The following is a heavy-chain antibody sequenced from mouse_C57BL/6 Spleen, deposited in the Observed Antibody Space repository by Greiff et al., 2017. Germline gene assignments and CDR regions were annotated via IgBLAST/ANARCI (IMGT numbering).Heavy chain of an antibody. CDR1: GFSLTSYG. Sequence: VQLQESGPGLVQPSQSLSITCTVSGFSLTSYGVHWVRQSPGKGLEWLGVIWSGGSTDYNAAFISRLSISKDNSKSQVFFKMNSLQADDTAIYXCASTYYSNYVRAMDYWGQGTSVTVSS. V-gene: IGHV2-2*01. J-gene: IGHJ4*01. D-gene: IGHD2-5*01. CDR3: ASTYYSNYVRAMDY. CDR2: IWSGGST.